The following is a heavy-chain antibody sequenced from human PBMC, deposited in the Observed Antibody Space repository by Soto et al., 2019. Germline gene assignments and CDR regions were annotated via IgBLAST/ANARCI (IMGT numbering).Heavy chain of an antibody. CDR1: GYTFTSYG. J-gene: IGHJ4*02. Sequence: QVQLVQSGAEVKKPGASVKVSCKASGYTFTSYGISWVRQAPGQGLEWMGWISAYNGNTNYAQKLQGRVTMTTDTSTSTDYMELRSLRSDDTAVYYCARNGSWTGSCSGGSCYLDYWGQGTLVTVSS. CDR2: ISAYNGNT. D-gene: IGHD2-15*01. V-gene: IGHV1-18*01. CDR3: ARNGSWTGSCSGGSCYLDY.